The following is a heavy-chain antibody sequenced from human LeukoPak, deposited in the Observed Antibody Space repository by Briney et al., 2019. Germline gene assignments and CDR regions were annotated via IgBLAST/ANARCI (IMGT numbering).Heavy chain of an antibody. D-gene: IGHD2-2*01. J-gene: IGHJ4*02. Sequence: GGSLRLSCAASGFTFSGSAMHWVRQASGKGLEWVGRIRSKANSYATAYAASVKGRFTISRDDSKNTAYLQMNSLKTEDTAVYYCTRHCSSTSCYGDYWGQGTLVTVSS. V-gene: IGHV3-73*01. CDR2: IRSKANSYAT. CDR3: TRHCSSTSCYGDY. CDR1: GFTFSGSA.